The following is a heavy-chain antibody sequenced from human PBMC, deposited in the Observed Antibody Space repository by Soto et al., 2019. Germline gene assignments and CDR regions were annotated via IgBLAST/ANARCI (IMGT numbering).Heavy chain of an antibody. D-gene: IGHD6-19*01. V-gene: IGHV1-69*13. CDR2: IIPIFGTA. CDR1: GGTFSSYA. J-gene: IGHJ4*02. CDR3: ARSAGTFDPFDY. Sequence: SVKVSCKASGGTFSSYAISWVRQAPGQGLEWMGGIIPIFGTANYAQKFQGRVTITADESTSTAYMELSSLRSEDTAVYYCARSAGTFDPFDYWGQGTLVTVSS.